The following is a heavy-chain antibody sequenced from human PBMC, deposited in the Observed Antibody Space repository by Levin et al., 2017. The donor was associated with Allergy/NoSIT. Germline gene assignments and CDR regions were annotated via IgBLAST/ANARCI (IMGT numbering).Heavy chain of an antibody. D-gene: IGHD5-24*01. CDR1: GGSLSSSGYH. CDR2: IYHSGST. V-gene: IGHV4-31*03. J-gene: IGHJ4*02. CDR3: AREDGYVFDY. Sequence: SETLSLNCTVSGGSLSSSGYHWTWIRQHPGQGLEWIGYIYHSGSTSYNPSLKSRATISADTSKKQFSLTLNSVTAADTAIYYCAREDGYVFDYWGQGTLVTVSS.